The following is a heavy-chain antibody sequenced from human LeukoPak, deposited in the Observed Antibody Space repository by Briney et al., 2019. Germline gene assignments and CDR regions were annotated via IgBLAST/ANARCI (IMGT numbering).Heavy chain of an antibody. CDR1: GGSISSSSYY. J-gene: IGHJ4*02. Sequence: PSETLSLTCTVSGGSISSSSYYWGWIRQPPGKGLEWIGSIYYSGSTYYNPSLKSRVTISVDTSKNQFSLKLSSVTAADTAVYYCARSRRKLRFLEWLIPAYYFDYWGQGTLVTVSS. CDR2: IYYSGST. V-gene: IGHV4-39*07. D-gene: IGHD3-3*01. CDR3: ARSRRKLRFLEWLIPAYYFDY.